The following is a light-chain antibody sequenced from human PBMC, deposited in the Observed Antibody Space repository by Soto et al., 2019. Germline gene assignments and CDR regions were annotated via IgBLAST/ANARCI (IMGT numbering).Light chain of an antibody. CDR3: QQYSSYPYT. V-gene: IGKV1-5*03. CDR2: KAS. CDR1: QSIGSW. Sequence: DIQMTQSPSTLSASVGDRVTITCRASQSIGSWLAWYQQKPGKAPKLLIYKASTLESGVPSRFSGSGSGTEFTLTISSLQPDDFATYFCQQYSSYPYTFGQGTKLEIK. J-gene: IGKJ2*01.